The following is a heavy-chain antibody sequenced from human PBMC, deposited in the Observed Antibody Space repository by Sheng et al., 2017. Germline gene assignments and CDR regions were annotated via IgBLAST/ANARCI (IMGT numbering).Heavy chain of an antibody. J-gene: IGHJ3*02. CDR2: VYTSGST. Sequence: QVQLQESGPGLVKPSQTLSLTCTVSGGSISSGSYFWGWIRQPAGKGLELIGRVYTSGSTNYNPSLKSRVTILLDTSKNQFSLKLTSVTAADTAVYYCARGDSSWYYDAFDIWGQGTVVTVSS. V-gene: IGHV4-61*02. CDR3: ARGDSSWYYDAFDI. D-gene: IGHD6-13*01. CDR1: GGSISSGSYF.